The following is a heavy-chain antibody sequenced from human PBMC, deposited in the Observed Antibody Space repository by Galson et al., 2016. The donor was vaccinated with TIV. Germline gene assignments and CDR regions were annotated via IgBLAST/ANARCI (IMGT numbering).Heavy chain of an antibody. J-gene: IGHJ6*02. CDR3: AIDRMIDGPSYYYYFGMDF. V-gene: IGHV3-66*02. Sequence: SLRLSCAASGLSININYMTWVRQAPGKGLEWVSLISDGGKTYYADSVRGRFTISRDSSKNILYLQMNGLRTEDTAVYYCAIDRMIDGPSYYYYFGMDFWGQGTAVTVSS. CDR1: GLSININY. D-gene: IGHD3-22*01. CDR2: ISDGGKT.